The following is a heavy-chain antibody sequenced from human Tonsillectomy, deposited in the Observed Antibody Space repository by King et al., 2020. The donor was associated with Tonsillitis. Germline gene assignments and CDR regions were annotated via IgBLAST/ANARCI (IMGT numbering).Heavy chain of an antibody. CDR3: SRVEYSSSWFRFDY. D-gene: IGHD6-13*01. CDR1: GGSFSGYY. V-gene: IGHV4-34*01. CDR2: INHSGST. J-gene: IGHJ4*02. Sequence: VQLQQWGAGLLKPSETLSLTCAVYGGSFSGYYWSWIRQPPGKGLEWIGEINHSGSTNYNPSLKSRVTISVDTSKNQFSLKLSSVPAADTAVYYCSRVEYSSSWFRFDYWGQGTLVTVSS.